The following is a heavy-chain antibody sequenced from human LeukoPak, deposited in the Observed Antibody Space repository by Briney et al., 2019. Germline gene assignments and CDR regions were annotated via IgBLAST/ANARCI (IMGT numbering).Heavy chain of an antibody. CDR2: IYYNGTT. Sequence: SGTLSLTCIVSGDSIISYYWSWIRQPPGKGLEWIGYIYYNGTTNYNPSLKSRVTMSVDTSRTQFSLKLSSVTAADTAFYYCARLGRADSGYYVAYDIWGQGTMVTVSS. CDR1: GDSIISYY. CDR3: ARLGRADSGYYVAYDI. D-gene: IGHD3-22*01. V-gene: IGHV4-59*08. J-gene: IGHJ3*02.